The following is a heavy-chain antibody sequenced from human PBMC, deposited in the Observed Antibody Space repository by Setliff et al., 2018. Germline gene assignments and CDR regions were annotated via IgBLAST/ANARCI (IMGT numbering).Heavy chain of an antibody. CDR1: GYTFTSYG. CDR2: ISGYNGNT. V-gene: IGHV1-18*01. J-gene: IGHJ6*02. D-gene: IGHD3-16*01. CDR3: SRFGLYYEAVYGGGDYYYYGMDV. Sequence: ASVKVSCKASGYTFTSYGFSWVRQAPGQGLEWMGWISGYNGNTNYAQKVQGRVTMTTDTSTGTIYMELRSLRADDTAVYYCSRFGLYYEAVYGGGDYYYYGMDVWGQGTTVTFSS.